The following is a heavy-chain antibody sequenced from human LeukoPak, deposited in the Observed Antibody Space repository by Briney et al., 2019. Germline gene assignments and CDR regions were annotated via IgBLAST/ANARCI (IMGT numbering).Heavy chain of an antibody. D-gene: IGHD4/OR15-4a*01. V-gene: IGHV3-7*01. CDR2: IKQDGSET. Sequence: GGSLRLSCVVSGLTFSDYWMSWVRQAPGKGLEWVGNIKQDGSETYYGDSVKGRFTISRGNAKKSLYLQMNNLRAEDTAVYYCARHLTFFDYWGQGALVSVSS. J-gene: IGHJ4*02. CDR1: GLTFSDYW. CDR3: ARHLTFFDY.